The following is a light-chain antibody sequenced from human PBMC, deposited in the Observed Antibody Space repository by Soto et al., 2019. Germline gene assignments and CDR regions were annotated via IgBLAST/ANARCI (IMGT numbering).Light chain of an antibody. CDR2: EVR. Sequence: QSALTQPPSASGSPGQSVTISCTGTSSDVGGYKFVSWYQQHPGKAPKLIIYEVRHRPSGVSNRFSGSKSGHTASLTISGLQAEDEADYYCSSYTRFSTLVFGGGTKLTVL. CDR1: SSDVGGYKF. CDR3: SSYTRFSTLV. V-gene: IGLV2-14*01. J-gene: IGLJ2*01.